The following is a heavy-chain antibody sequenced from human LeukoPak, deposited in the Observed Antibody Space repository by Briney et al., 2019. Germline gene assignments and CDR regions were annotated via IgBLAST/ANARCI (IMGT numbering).Heavy chain of an antibody. Sequence: PGGSLRLSCAAAGFTLSSYWMHWVRQAPGKGLVWVSRINSDGSSTSYADSVRGRFIISRDNSKNTLYLQMDSLRAEDTAVYYCAKDKMATTGIYWGQGTLVTVSS. V-gene: IGHV3-74*01. D-gene: IGHD5-24*01. CDR1: GFTLSSYW. J-gene: IGHJ4*02. CDR2: INSDGSST. CDR3: AKDKMATTGIY.